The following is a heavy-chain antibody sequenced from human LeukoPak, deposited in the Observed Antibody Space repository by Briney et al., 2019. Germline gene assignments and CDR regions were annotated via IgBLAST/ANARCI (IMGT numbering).Heavy chain of an antibody. CDR3: ARGVIKRYCSGGSCSYFDY. V-gene: IGHV3-64*01. J-gene: IGHJ4*02. CDR1: GFTFSSYA. D-gene: IGHD2-15*01. Sequence: GGSLRLSCAAAGFTFSSYAMHWVSQAPGKGLEYVSAISSNGGSTYYANSVKGRFTISRDNSKNTLYLQMGSLRAEDMAVYYCARGVIKRYCSGGSCSYFDYWGQGTLVTVSS. CDR2: ISSNGGST.